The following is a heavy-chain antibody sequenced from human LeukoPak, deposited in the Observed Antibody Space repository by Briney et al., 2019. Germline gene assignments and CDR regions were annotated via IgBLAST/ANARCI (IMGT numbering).Heavy chain of an antibody. Sequence: GGSLRLSCAASGFTFSSYWMHWARQAPGKGLVWVSRINSDGSSTSYADSVKGRFTISRDNAKNTLYLQMNSLRAEDTAVYYCARVGYSSSWYEGYYFDYWGQGTLVTVSS. CDR1: GFTFSSYW. CDR3: ARVGYSSSWYEGYYFDY. V-gene: IGHV3-74*01. CDR2: INSDGSST. D-gene: IGHD6-13*01. J-gene: IGHJ4*02.